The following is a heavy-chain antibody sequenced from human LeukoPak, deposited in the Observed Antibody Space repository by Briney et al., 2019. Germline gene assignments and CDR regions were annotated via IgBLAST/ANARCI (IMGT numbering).Heavy chain of an antibody. V-gene: IGHV3-48*03. J-gene: IGHJ3*02. Sequence: PGGSLRLSCAASGFTFSSYAMSWVRQAPGKGLEWVSYISSSGSTIYYADSAKGRFTISRDNAKNSLYLQMNSLRAEDTAVYYCARDQWLGEFEELGAFDIWGQGTMVTVSS. CDR3: ARDQWLGEFEELGAFDI. D-gene: IGHD3-10*01. CDR1: GFTFSSYA. CDR2: ISSSGSTI.